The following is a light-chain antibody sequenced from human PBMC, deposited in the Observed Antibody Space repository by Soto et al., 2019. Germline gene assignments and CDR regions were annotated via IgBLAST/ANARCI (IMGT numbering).Light chain of an antibody. Sequence: EIGLSQSPGTLSLSPGERATLSCRASQSVSSSYLAWYQQNPGQAPRLLIYGASTRATGIPDRFSGSGSGTDFTLTISGLEPEDFAVYYCQQYGSSPGTFGQGTKVDI. J-gene: IGKJ1*01. CDR3: QQYGSSPGT. CDR1: QSVSSSY. V-gene: IGKV3-20*01. CDR2: GAS.